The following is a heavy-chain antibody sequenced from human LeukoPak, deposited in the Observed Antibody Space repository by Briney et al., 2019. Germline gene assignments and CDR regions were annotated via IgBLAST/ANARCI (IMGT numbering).Heavy chain of an antibody. CDR3: VSGFCSGGSCYSEPFGY. V-gene: IGHV3-72*01. CDR1: GFTFSDHL. J-gene: IGHJ4*02. Sequence: GGSLRLSCAASGFTFSDHLMDWVRQGPGKGLEWVGRNRNKANSCTTDYAASVKGRFTISRDDSKNSLYLQMNSLKTEDTAVYYCVSGFCSGGSCYSEPFGYWGQGTLVTVSS. D-gene: IGHD2-15*01. CDR2: NRNKANSCTT.